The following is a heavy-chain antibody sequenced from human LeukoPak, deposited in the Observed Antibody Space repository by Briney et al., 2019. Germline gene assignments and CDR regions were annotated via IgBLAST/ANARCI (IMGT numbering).Heavy chain of an antibody. Sequence: PSETLSLTCTVSGGSISSSSYYWGWIRQPPGKGLEWIGSIYYSGSTYYNPSLKSRVTISVDTSKNQFSLKLSSVTAADTAVYYCASQDCSSTSCYYYYYMDVWGKGTTVTISS. J-gene: IGHJ6*03. CDR2: IYYSGST. V-gene: IGHV4-39*07. D-gene: IGHD2-2*01. CDR1: GGSISSSSYY. CDR3: ASQDCSSTSCYYYYYMDV.